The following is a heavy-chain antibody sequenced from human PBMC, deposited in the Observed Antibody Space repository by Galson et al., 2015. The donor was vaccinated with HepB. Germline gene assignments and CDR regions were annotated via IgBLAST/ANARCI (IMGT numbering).Heavy chain of an antibody. D-gene: IGHD2-2*01. V-gene: IGHV4-39*01. Sequence: SETLSLTCTVSGGSIISSRNYWGWIRQPPGKGLEWIGGIYYAGSSHYNPSLKSRLTISVDTSKNQFSLRLTSVTAADTAVYYCARPRYCSSAGGSASVDCWGQGILVTVSS. CDR3: ARPRYCSSAGGSASVDC. CDR1: GGSIISSRNY. CDR2: IYYAGSS. J-gene: IGHJ4*02.